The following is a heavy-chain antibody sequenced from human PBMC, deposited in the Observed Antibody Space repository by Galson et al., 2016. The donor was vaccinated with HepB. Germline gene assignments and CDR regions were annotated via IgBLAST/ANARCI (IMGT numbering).Heavy chain of an antibody. D-gene: IGHD4-17*01. V-gene: IGHV4-39*01. CDR2: FYYSGRT. CDR1: GGSISRSSYY. Sequence: SETLSLTCPVSGGSISRSSYYWGWFRQPPGKGLEWIGTFYYSGRTYYKPSLKSRVTISVDASKNQFSLKMTSVTAADTAVYYCARGMTTVTTDYWGQGTLVTVSS. CDR3: ARGMTTVTTDY. J-gene: IGHJ4*02.